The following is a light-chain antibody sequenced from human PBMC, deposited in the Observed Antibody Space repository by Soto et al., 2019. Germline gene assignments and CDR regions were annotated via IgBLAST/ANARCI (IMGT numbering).Light chain of an antibody. J-gene: IGLJ2*01. V-gene: IGLV2-14*01. CDR2: EVI. Sequence: QSALTQPASVSGSPGQSITISCTGTSGDIGAYKYVSWYQQHPGRAPKLMIYEVIHRPSGVSSRFSGSKSGKTASLSISGLQADDEADYYCSSYTSSRTLVFGGGTKLTVL. CDR1: SGDIGAYKY. CDR3: SSYTSSRTLV.